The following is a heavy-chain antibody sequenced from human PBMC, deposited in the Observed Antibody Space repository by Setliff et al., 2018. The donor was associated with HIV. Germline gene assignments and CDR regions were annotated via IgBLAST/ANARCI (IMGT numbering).Heavy chain of an antibody. CDR3: ARDDGDYLFDY. J-gene: IGHJ4*02. CDR2: ISSSSSSI. D-gene: IGHD4-17*01. Sequence: GGSLRLSCAASGFTFSNFAMSWVRQAPGKGLEWVSSISSSSSSIYYADSVKGRFTISRDNAKNSQYLQMNSLRADDTAMYYCARDDGDYLFDYWGQGTVVTVSS. V-gene: IGHV3-21*01. CDR1: GFTFSNFA.